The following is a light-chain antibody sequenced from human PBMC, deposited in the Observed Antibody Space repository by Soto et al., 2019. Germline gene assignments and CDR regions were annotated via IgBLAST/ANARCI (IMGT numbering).Light chain of an antibody. V-gene: IGKV3D-15*01. CDR2: GAS. J-gene: IGKJ5*01. Sequence: EIVRTQSPATLSVSPGERATLSCRASESVGSKVAWYQQKPGQAPRVLIYGASIRATGIPVRFSGSGSGTAFTLTISSLQSEDFALYYCQHHDNWPLITFGQGTRLETK. CDR1: ESVGSK. CDR3: QHHDNWPLIT.